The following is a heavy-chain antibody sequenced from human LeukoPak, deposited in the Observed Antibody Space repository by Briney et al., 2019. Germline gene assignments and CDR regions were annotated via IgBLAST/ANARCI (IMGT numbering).Heavy chain of an antibody. V-gene: IGHV1-8*01. J-gene: IGHJ6*02. Sequence: ASVKVSCKASGYTFTSYDINWVRQATGQGLEWMGWMNPNSGNTGYAQKFQGRVTMTRNTSISTAYMELSSLRSEDTAVYYCSKGEVGARPRDYYYYGMDVWGQGTTVNVSS. D-gene: IGHD1-26*01. CDR2: MNPNSGNT. CDR3: SKGEVGARPRDYYYYGMDV. CDR1: GYTFTSYD.